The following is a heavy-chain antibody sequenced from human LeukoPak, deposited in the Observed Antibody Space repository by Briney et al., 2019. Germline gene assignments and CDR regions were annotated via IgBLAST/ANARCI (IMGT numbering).Heavy chain of an antibody. D-gene: IGHD3-3*01. CDR3: ARDPIRITIFGVERGYYYYMDV. Sequence: GASVKVSCKASGYTFTSYYKHWVRQAPGQGLEWMGIINPSGGSTSYAQKFQGRVTMTRDMSTSTVYMEQSSLRSEDTAVYYCARDPIRITIFGVERGYYYYMDVWGKGTTVTVSS. CDR1: GYTFTSYY. CDR2: INPSGGST. V-gene: IGHV1-46*01. J-gene: IGHJ6*03.